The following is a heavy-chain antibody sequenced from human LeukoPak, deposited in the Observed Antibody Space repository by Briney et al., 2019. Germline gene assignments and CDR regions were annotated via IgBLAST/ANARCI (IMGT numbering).Heavy chain of an antibody. Sequence: PGGSLRLSCTASGFTFGDYAMSWFRQAPGKGLEWVGFIRSKAYGGTTEYAASVKGRFTISRDDSKSIAYLQMNSLKTEDTAVYYCTVPFSRYYDSSGRGDYWGQGTLVTVSS. D-gene: IGHD3-22*01. CDR1: GFTFGDYA. CDR3: TVPFSRYYDSSGRGDY. V-gene: IGHV3-49*03. CDR2: IRSKAYGGTT. J-gene: IGHJ4*02.